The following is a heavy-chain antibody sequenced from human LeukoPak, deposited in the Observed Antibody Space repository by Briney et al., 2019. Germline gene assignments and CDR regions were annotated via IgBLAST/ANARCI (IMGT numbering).Heavy chain of an antibody. Sequence: PSETLSLTCTVSAGSINSYYWSWIRQSPGKELEWIGYIYYSGGTNYNPSLKSRVTISIDTSKNQFSLKLSSVTAADTAVYYCARVKVVRSGPAPPYFDYWGQGTLVTVSS. D-gene: IGHD2-15*01. J-gene: IGHJ4*01. CDR2: IYYSGGT. CDR3: ARVKVVRSGPAPPYFDY. CDR1: AGSINSYY. V-gene: IGHV4-59*01.